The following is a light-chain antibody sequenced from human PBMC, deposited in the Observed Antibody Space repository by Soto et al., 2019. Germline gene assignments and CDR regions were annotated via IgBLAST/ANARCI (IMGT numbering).Light chain of an antibody. J-gene: IGKJ2*03. Sequence: DVQMTQSPSFLSVSVGDRVTITCQASQDVNNNLNWYQQRPGEAPKLLIYDASNLQTGVPSRFSGGVSGTNFTFTVSSLQPEDFATYFCQQYDDLYSFGQGTKLEMK. CDR2: DAS. CDR3: QQYDDLYS. V-gene: IGKV1-33*01. CDR1: QDVNNN.